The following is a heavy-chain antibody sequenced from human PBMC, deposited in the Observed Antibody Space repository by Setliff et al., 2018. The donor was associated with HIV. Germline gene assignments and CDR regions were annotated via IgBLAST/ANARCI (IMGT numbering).Heavy chain of an antibody. CDR3: ATLDY. J-gene: IGHJ4*02. V-gene: IGHV1-2*02. CDR2: INPNSGDT. CDR1: GGIFSSYA. Sequence: ASVKVSCKASGGIFSSYAINWVRQAPGQGLEWMRWINPNSGDTNYAQKFQGRVTMTTDTSISTAYMELSRLRSDDTAVYYCATLDYWGQGTLVTVSS.